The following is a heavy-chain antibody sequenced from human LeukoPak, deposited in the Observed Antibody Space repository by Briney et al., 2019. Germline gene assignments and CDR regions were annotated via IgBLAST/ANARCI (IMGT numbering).Heavy chain of an antibody. CDR1: GFTFSSYW. CDR3: ARESSIWFRLGSGGSGLDY. V-gene: IGHV3-7*01. D-gene: IGHD2-15*01. CDR2: IKQDGSEK. Sequence: GGSLRLSCAASGFTFSSYWMSWVRQAPGKGLEWVANIKQDGSEKYYVDSVKGRFTISRDNAKNSLYLQMNSLRAEDTAVYYCARESSIWFRLGSGGSGLDYWGQGTLVTVSS. J-gene: IGHJ4*02.